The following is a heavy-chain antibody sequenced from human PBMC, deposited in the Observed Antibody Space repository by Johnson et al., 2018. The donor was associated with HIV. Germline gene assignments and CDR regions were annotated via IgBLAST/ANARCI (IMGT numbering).Heavy chain of an antibody. V-gene: IGHV3-15*01. CDR1: GFTVSSNY. J-gene: IGHJ3*02. Sequence: VQLVESGGGVVQPGGSLRLSCAASGFTVSSNYMSWVRQAPGKGLEWVGHIKSKTDGGTTDYAAPVKGRFTISRDDSKNKLYLQMNSLKTEDTAVYYCTTVLRPKPLDAFDIWGQGTMVTVSS. CDR3: TTVLRPKPLDAFDI. CDR2: IKSKTDGGTT.